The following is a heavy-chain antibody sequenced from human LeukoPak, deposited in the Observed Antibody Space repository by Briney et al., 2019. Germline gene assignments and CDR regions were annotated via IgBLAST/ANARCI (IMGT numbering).Heavy chain of an antibody. D-gene: IGHD6-13*01. CDR3: ARTIAAAGTPLDY. V-gene: IGHV5-51*01. Sequence: GESLKISCKGSGYSFTSYWIGWVRQMPGKDLEWMGIIYPGDSDTRYSPSFQGQVTISADKSISTAYLQWSSLKASDTAMYYCARTIAAAGTPLDYWGQGTLVTVSP. J-gene: IGHJ4*02. CDR2: IYPGDSDT. CDR1: GYSFTSYW.